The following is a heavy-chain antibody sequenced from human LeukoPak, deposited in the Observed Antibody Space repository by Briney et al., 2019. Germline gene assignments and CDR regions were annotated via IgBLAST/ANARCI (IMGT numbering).Heavy chain of an antibody. CDR1: GGSFSGYY. V-gene: IGHV4-34*01. Sequence: PSETLSLTCAVYGGSFSGYYWSWIRQPPGKGLEWIGEINHSGSTNYNPSLKSRVTISVDTSKNQFSLKLSSVTAADTAVHYCAGGGIAAAGTELLWGQGTLVTVSS. CDR2: INHSGST. J-gene: IGHJ4*02. D-gene: IGHD6-13*01. CDR3: AGGGIAAAGTELL.